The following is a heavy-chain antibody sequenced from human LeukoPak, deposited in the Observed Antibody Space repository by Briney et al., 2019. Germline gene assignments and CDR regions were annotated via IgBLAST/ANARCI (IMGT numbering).Heavy chain of an antibody. J-gene: IGHJ4*02. V-gene: IGHV4-39*01. D-gene: IGHD3-10*01. Sequence: SETLSLTCTVSGGSISSSSYYWGWIRQPPGKGLEWIGCIYYSGSTYYNPSLKSRVTISVDTSKNQFSLKLSSVTAADTAVYYCARGYYYGSGSYYTPFGYWGQGTLVTVSS. CDR1: GGSISSSSYY. CDR2: IYYSGST. CDR3: ARGYYYGSGSYYTPFGY.